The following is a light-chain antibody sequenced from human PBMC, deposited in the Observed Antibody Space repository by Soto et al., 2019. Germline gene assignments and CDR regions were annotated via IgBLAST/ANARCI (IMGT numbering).Light chain of an antibody. CDR2: GAS. CDR1: QSVSSSD. V-gene: IGKV3-15*01. CDR3: HQYNNWPPGT. Sequence: EVVLTQSPGTLSLSPGERATLSCRASQSVSSSDLAWYQQKPGQAPRLLIYGASTRATGIPARFSGSGSGTEFTLTISSLQSEDFALYYCHQYNNWPPGTFGQGTKVDI. J-gene: IGKJ2*01.